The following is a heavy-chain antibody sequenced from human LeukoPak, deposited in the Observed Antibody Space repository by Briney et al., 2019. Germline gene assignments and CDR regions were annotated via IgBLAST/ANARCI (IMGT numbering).Heavy chain of an antibody. CDR2: ISGSGGST. V-gene: IGHV3-23*01. D-gene: IGHD3-10*01. CDR1: GFTFSSYA. CDR3: AKDRGFGELDFDFDY. Sequence: PGGSLRLSCAASGFTFSSYAMSWVRQAPGKGLEWVSAISGSGGSTYYADSVKGRFTISRDNSKNTLYLRMNSLRAEDTAVYYCAKDRGFGELDFDFDYWGQGTLVTVSS. J-gene: IGHJ4*02.